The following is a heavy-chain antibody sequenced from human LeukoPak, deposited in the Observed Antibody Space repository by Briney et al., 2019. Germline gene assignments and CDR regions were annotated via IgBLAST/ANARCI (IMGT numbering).Heavy chain of an antibody. D-gene: IGHD6-13*01. V-gene: IGHV1-18*01. J-gene: IGHJ3*02. CDR1: GYTFTSYG. CDR2: ISAYNGNT. CDR3: ARDGRAAGDSDAFDI. Sequence: ASVKVSCRASGYTFTSYGISWVRQAPGQGLEWMGWISAYNGNTNYAQKLQGRVTMTTDTSTSTAYMELRSLRSDDTAVYYCARDGRAAGDSDAFDIWGQGTMVTVSS.